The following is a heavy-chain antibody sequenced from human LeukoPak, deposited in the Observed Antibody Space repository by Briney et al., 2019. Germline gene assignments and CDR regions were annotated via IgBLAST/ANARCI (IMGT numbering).Heavy chain of an antibody. D-gene: IGHD6-19*01. Sequence: GGSLRLSCAATGFTFSGYAMSWVRQAPGKGLEWVSAISGSGGSTYYADSVKGRFTISRDNAKNSLYLQMNSLRAEDTAVYYCARGPAVDAAEYFQHWGQGTLVTVSS. CDR1: GFTFSGYA. CDR3: ARGPAVDAAEYFQH. V-gene: IGHV3-23*01. CDR2: ISGSGGST. J-gene: IGHJ1*01.